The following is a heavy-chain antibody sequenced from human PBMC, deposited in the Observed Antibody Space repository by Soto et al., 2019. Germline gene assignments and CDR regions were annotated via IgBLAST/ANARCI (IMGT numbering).Heavy chain of an antibody. J-gene: IGHJ4*02. D-gene: IGHD3-22*01. CDR1: GFTFSDYY. CDR3: ARAKGYYHTSASDS. CDR2: ISSNSNYK. Sequence: GESLKISCAASGFTFSDYYMSWIRQSPGKGLEWISYISSNSNYKNHADSVRGRFTISRDNAKNSLYLQMNSLRAEDTAVYYCARAKGYYHTSASDSWGQGTLVTV. V-gene: IGHV3-11*06.